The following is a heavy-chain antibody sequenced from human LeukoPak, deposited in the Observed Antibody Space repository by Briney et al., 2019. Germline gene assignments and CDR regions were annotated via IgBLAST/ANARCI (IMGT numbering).Heavy chain of an antibody. J-gene: IGHJ5*02. D-gene: IGHD3-3*01. CDR1: GGSISSGSYY. V-gene: IGHV4-61*02. Sequence: SETLSLTCTVSGGSISSGSYYWRWIRQPAGKGLEWIGRIYTSGSTNYNPSLKSRVTISVDTSKNQFSLKLSSVTAADTAVYYCARRLIWSYDFWSGLKTSYNWFDPWGQGTLVTVSS. CDR3: ARRLIWSYDFWSGLKTSYNWFDP. CDR2: IYTSGST.